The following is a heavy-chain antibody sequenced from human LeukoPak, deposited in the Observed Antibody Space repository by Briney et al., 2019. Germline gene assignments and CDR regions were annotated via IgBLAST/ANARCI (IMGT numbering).Heavy chain of an antibody. CDR2: IYTSGST. V-gene: IGHV4-61*02. J-gene: IGHJ5*02. Sequence: PSETLSLTXTVSGGSISSGSYYWSWIRQPAGKGLEWIGRIYTSGSTNYNPSLKSRVTISVDTSKNQFSLKLSSVTAADTAVYYCARVEVPDCSSTSCYSGWFDPWGQGTLVTVSS. D-gene: IGHD2-2*01. CDR3: ARVEVPDCSSTSCYSGWFDP. CDR1: GGSISSGSYY.